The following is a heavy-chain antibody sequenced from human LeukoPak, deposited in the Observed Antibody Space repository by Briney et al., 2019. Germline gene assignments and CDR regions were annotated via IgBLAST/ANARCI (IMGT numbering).Heavy chain of an antibody. V-gene: IGHV3-23*01. CDR3: AKDRRYYYDSSGYYHLDY. D-gene: IGHD3-22*01. CDR2: ISGSGGST. CDR1: GFTFSSYA. J-gene: IGHJ4*02. Sequence: GGSLRLSCAASGFTFSSYAMSWVRQAPGKGLEWVSAISGSGGSTYYADSVKGRFTISRDNSKNTLYLQTNSLRAEDTAVYYCAKDRRYYYDSSGYYHLDYWGQGTLVTVSS.